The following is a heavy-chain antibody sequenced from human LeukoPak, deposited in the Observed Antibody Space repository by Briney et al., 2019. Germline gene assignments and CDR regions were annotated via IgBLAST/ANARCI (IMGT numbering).Heavy chain of an antibody. CDR3: AKDNGPSAVAPVDY. D-gene: IGHD6-19*01. Sequence: GGSLRLSCAASGFTFSSYSMNWVRQAPGKGLEWVSSISSSSSYIYYADSVKGRFTISRDNAKNSLYLQMNSLRAEDTALYYCAKDNGPSAVAPVDYWGQGTLVTVSS. CDR2: ISSSSSYI. J-gene: IGHJ4*02. CDR1: GFTFSSYS. V-gene: IGHV3-21*04.